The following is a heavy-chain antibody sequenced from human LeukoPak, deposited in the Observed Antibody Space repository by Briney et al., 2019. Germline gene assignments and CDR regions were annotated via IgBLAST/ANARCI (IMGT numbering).Heavy chain of an antibody. CDR1: GFTFSSYW. CDR2: TNQDGSEK. J-gene: IGHJ4*02. Sequence: GGSLRLPCAASGFTFSSYWMNWVRQAPGKGLEWVASTNQDGSEKYYLDSVKGRFTISRDNAKNSLYLQMNSLRDEDTAVYSCARDGVRDGLYFDRWGQGTLVTVSS. D-gene: IGHD5-24*01. V-gene: IGHV3-7*01. CDR3: ARDGVRDGLYFDR.